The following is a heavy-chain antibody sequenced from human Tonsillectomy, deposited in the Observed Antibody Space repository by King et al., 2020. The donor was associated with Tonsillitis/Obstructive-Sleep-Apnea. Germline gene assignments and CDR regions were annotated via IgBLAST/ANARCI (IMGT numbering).Heavy chain of an antibody. Sequence: QVQLVESGGGVVQPGRSLRLSWAAPGFTFSSDVMHWVRQDPGKWLAWVAVIWHDGSNQYYGDSVRGRLTISRDNSKNTLYMQMNNLRAEDTAVCYCARGTIVGATEPESFQHWGQGTLVTVSS. CDR1: GFTFSSDV. CDR3: ARGTIVGATEPESFQH. V-gene: IGHV3-33*01. J-gene: IGHJ1*01. D-gene: IGHD1-26*01. CDR2: IWHDGSNQ.